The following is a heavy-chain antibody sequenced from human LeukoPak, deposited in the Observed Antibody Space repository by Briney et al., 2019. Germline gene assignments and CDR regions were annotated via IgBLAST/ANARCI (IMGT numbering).Heavy chain of an antibody. J-gene: IGHJ4*02. CDR3: ARHEGSYGAFDY. CDR2: IYHSGST. Sequence: SETLSLTCAVSGYSISSGYYWGWIRQPSGKGLEWIGSIYHSGSTYYNPSLKSRVTISVDTSKNQFSLKLSSVTAADTAVYYCARHEGSYGAFDYWGQGTLVTVSS. CDR1: GYSISSGYY. D-gene: IGHD4/OR15-4a*01. V-gene: IGHV4-38-2*01.